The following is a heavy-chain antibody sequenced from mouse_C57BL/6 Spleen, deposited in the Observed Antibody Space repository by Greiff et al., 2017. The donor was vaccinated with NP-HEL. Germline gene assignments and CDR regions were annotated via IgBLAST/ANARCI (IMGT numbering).Heavy chain of an antibody. J-gene: IGHJ4*01. D-gene: IGHD2-4*01. V-gene: IGHV5-6*01. CDR1: GFTFSSYG. Sequence: EVKLIESGGDLVKPGGSLKLSCAASGFTFSSYGMSWVRQTPDKRLEWVATISSGGSYTYYPDSVKGRFTISRDNAKNTLYLQMSSLKSEDTAMYYCARQGDYDEDYAMDYWGQGTSVTVSS. CDR3: ARQGDYDEDYAMDY. CDR2: ISSGGSYT.